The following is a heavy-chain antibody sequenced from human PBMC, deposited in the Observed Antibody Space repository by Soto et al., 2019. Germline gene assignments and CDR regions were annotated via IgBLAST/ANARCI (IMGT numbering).Heavy chain of an antibody. V-gene: IGHV5-51*01. J-gene: IGHJ4*02. CDR1: GYSFTSYW. Sequence: PGESLKISCKGSGYSFTSYWIGWVRQMPGKGLEWMGIIYPGDSDTRYSPSFQGQVTISADKSISTAYLQWSSLKASDTAIFYCARLGYCSSTSCYVDPRGDYWGQGTLVTVPS. CDR3: ARLGYCSSTSCYVDPRGDY. D-gene: IGHD2-2*03. CDR2: IYPGDSDT.